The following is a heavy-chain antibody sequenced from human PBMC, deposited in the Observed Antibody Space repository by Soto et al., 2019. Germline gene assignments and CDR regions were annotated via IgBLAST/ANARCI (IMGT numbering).Heavy chain of an antibody. CDR1: GGSISSYY. D-gene: IGHD2-2*01. V-gene: IGHV4-59*01. Sequence: SETLSLTCTVSGGSISSYYWSWIRQPPGKGLEWIGYIYYSGSTNYNPSLKSRVTISVDTSKNQFSLKLSSVTAADTAVYYCARVILGPRVVVVPAAMSYYYYYMDVWRKGTTVTVSS. CDR3: ARVILGPRVVVVPAAMSYYYYYMDV. CDR2: IYYSGST. J-gene: IGHJ6*03.